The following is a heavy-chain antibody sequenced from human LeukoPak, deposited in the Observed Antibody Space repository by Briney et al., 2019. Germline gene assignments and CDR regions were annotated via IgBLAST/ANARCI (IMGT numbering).Heavy chain of an antibody. D-gene: IGHD3-9*01. CDR3: ARGVDYDNTYFQYGMDV. Sequence: SETLSLTCTVSGGSISSYYWSWIRQPPGKGLEWLGYIYYTGSTNYNPSLKGRVTISVDTSKNQFSLKLNSVTAADTAVYYCARGVDYDNTYFQYGMDVWGRGTTVTVSS. V-gene: IGHV4-59*01. J-gene: IGHJ6*02. CDR1: GGSISSYY. CDR2: IYYTGST.